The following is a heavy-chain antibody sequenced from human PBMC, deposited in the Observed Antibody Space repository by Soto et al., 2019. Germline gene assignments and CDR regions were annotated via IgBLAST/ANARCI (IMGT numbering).Heavy chain of an antibody. V-gene: IGHV4-39*01. CDR1: GFSITSSSYY. J-gene: IGHJ5*02. D-gene: IGHD1-26*01. CDR3: ATQGVGGSYVYTFDP. CDR2: IYYSGST. Sequence: SETLSLTCTVSGFSITSSSYYWGWIRQHPGKGLEWIGSIYYSGSTYYNPSLKSRVTISVDTSKNQFSLKLSSVTAADTAVYYCATQGVGGSYVYTFDPWGQGTLVTVS.